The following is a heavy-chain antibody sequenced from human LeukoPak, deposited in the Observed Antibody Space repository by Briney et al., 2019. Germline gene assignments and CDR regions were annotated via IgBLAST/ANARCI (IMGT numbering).Heavy chain of an antibody. CDR2: IYPADSDT. D-gene: IGHD2-21*02. J-gene: IGHJ3*01. CDR3: ARWVTADRGKKDAFDV. Sequence: GESLKISCQVSGYIFTHYWIGWVRQMPGNGLESMGIIYPADSDTTYSPSFQGQVTVSADKSITTAYLQWSSLKASDTAMYYCARWVTADRGKKDAFDVWGQGTMVTVSS. CDR1: GYIFTHYW. V-gene: IGHV5-51*01.